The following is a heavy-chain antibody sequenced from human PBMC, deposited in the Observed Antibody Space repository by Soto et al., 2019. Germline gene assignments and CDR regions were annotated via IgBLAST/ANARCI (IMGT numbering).Heavy chain of an antibody. CDR2: IYSSGSA. V-gene: IGHV4-4*07. Sequence: SETLSLTCTVSRASIYTYAWTWIRQPAGKGLQWIGHIYSSGSANYSPSLKSRVSMSVDSSKNQISLKLSSVTAADTAVYYCATIVGADEYWGQRTLAAACS. CDR1: RASIYTYA. D-gene: IGHD1-26*01. J-gene: IGHJ4*02. CDR3: ATIVGADEY.